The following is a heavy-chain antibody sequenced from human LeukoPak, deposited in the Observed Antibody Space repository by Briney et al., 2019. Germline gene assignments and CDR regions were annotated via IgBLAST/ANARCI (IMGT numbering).Heavy chain of an antibody. CDR3: VKDNPLDY. V-gene: IGHV3-30*02. Sequence: GGSLRLSCGASGFTFSNYGMLWVRQSPGKGLEWVAFIRYDGNIKLYADSMKGRFTISRDNSKNTLYLHINSLRAEDTALYYCVKDNPLDYWGQGTLVIVSS. CDR1: GFTFSNYG. J-gene: IGHJ4*02. CDR2: IRYDGNIK.